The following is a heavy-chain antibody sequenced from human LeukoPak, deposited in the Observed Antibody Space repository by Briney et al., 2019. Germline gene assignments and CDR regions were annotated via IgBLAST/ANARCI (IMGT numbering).Heavy chain of an antibody. CDR2: IRSKANSYAT. J-gene: IGHJ2*01. CDR3: MVDYGDYVPYWYFDL. D-gene: IGHD4-17*01. V-gene: IGHV3-73*01. CDR1: GFTFSGSA. Sequence: PGGSLRLSCAASGFTFSGSAMHWVRQASGKGLEWVGRIRSKANSYATAYAASVKGRFTISRDDSKNTAYLQMNSLKTEDTAVYYCMVDYGDYVPYWYFDLWGRGTLVTVSS.